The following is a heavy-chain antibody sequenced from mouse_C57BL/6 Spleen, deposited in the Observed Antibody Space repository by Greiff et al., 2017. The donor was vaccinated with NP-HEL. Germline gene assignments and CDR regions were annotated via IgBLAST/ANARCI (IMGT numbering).Heavy chain of an antibody. CDR3: ARDYYYGSYFDY. D-gene: IGHD1-1*01. CDR1: GFTFSSYA. Sequence: VQLKESGGGLVKPGGSLKLSCAASGFTFSSYAMSWVRQTPEKRLEWVATISDGGSYTYYPDNVKGRFTISRDNAKNNLYLQMSHLKSEDTAMYYCARDYYYGSYFDYWGQGTTLTVSS. V-gene: IGHV5-4*01. CDR2: ISDGGSYT. J-gene: IGHJ2*01.